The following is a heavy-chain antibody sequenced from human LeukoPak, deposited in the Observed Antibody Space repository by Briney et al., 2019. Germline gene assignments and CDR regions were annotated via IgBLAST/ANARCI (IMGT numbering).Heavy chain of an antibody. CDR1: GFTFSSYG. Sequence: GGSLRLSCAASGFTFSSYGMPWVRQAPGKGLEWVAVISYDGSNKYYADSVKSRFTISRDNSKNTLYLQMNSLRAEDTAVYYCARGNQGYGDYGLDYWGQGTLVTVSS. J-gene: IGHJ4*02. CDR2: ISYDGSNK. V-gene: IGHV3-30*19. CDR3: ARGNQGYGDYGLDY. D-gene: IGHD4-17*01.